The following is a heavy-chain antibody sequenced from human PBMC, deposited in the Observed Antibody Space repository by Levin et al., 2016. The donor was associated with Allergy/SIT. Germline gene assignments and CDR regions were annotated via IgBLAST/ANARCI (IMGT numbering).Heavy chain of an antibody. D-gene: IGHD3-22*01. J-gene: IGHJ4*02. CDR3: ATQKGGTMTQGGFDY. CDR2: IYPGDSDT. V-gene: IGHV5-51*01. Sequence: VRQMPGKGLEWMGIIYPGDSDTRYSPSFQGQVTISADKSISTAYLQWSSLKASDTAMYYCATQKGGTMTQGGFDYWGQGTLVTVSS.